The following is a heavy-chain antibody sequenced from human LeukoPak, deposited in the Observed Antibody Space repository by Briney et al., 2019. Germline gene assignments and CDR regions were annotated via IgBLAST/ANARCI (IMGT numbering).Heavy chain of an antibody. CDR1: GFTFSSYG. V-gene: IGHV3-33*08. CDR3: ARVRDSSSWYGGFDY. Sequence: GGSLRLSCAASGFTFSSYGMHWVRQAPGKGLEWVAAIWYDGSNKYYADSVKGRFTISRDNSKNTLYLQMNSLRAEDTAVYYCARVRDSSSWYGGFDYWGQGTLVTVSS. D-gene: IGHD6-13*01. J-gene: IGHJ4*02. CDR2: IWYDGSNK.